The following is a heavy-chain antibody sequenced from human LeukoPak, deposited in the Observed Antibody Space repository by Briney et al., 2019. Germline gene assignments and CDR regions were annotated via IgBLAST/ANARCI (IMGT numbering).Heavy chain of an antibody. V-gene: IGHV3-23*01. J-gene: IGHJ4*02. CDR1: GFTFSSYS. D-gene: IGHD3-10*01. Sequence: PGGSLRLSCAASGFTFSSYSMNWVRQAPGKGLEWVSAISGSGGSTYYADSVKGRFTISRDNSKNTLYLQMNSLRAEDTAVYYCAKEYYGSGSYYNQDYWGQGTLVTVSS. CDR3: AKEYYGSGSYYNQDY. CDR2: ISGSGGST.